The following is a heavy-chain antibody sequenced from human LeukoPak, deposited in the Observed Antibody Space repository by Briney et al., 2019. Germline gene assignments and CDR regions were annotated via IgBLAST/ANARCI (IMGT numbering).Heavy chain of an antibody. Sequence: GGSLRLSCAASGFTFSNYAMSWVRQAPGKGLEWVSAISGSGVTTYYADSVKGRFIFSRDNPKNTLYLQMNSLRAEDTAVYYCAKDQLTTVTTSFDYWGQGTLVTVSS. CDR2: ISGSGVTT. V-gene: IGHV3-23*01. CDR1: GFTFSNYA. D-gene: IGHD4-11*01. CDR3: AKDQLTTVTTSFDY. J-gene: IGHJ4*02.